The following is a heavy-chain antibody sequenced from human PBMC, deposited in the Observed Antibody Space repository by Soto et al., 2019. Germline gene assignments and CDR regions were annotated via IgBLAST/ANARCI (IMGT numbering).Heavy chain of an antibody. CDR2: MSYSGSNE. D-gene: IGHD1-26*01. J-gene: IGHJ4*02. V-gene: IGHV3-30-3*01. Sequence: QVQLVESGGGVVHPGRSLRLSCAASGFTFSTYTMHWVRQAPGKGLEWVAFMSYSGSNEYYADSVKGRFTISRDNSKNTLYLQMNSLRAEDTAVYYCARDREGRYSGGYYFDYWGQGSLVTVSS. CDR1: GFTFSTYT. CDR3: ARDREGRYSGGYYFDY.